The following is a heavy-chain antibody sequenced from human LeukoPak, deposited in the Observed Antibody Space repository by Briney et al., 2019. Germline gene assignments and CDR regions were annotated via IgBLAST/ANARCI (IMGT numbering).Heavy chain of an antibody. J-gene: IGHJ4*02. Sequence: PGGALRLSCAASGFTFSSFSMNWVRQAPGKGLEWVSSISSSTIYTHYADSVKGRFTISRDNAKNSLYLQMNSLRAEDTAVYYCARGGSGNWNAPFDYWGQGTLVTVSS. CDR2: ISSSTIYT. V-gene: IGHV3-21*01. CDR1: GFTFSSFS. D-gene: IGHD1-1*01. CDR3: ARGGSGNWNAPFDY.